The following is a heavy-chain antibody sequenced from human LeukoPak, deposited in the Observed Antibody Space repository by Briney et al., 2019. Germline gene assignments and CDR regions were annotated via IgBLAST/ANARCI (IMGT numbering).Heavy chain of an antibody. J-gene: IGHJ3*02. CDR2: MNPNSGNT. V-gene: IGHV1-8*01. CDR1: GYTFTSYD. CDR3: ARGAAPLGTFDI. Sequence: ASVKVSCKASGYTFTSYDINWVRQATGQGLEWMGWMNPNSGNTGYAQKFQGRVTMTRNTSISTAYMELSSLRSEDTAVYYRARGAAPLGTFDIWGQGTMVTVSS. D-gene: IGHD3-10*01.